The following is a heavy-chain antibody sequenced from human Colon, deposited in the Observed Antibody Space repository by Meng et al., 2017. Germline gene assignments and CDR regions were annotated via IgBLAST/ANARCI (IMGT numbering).Heavy chain of an antibody. V-gene: IGHV4-61*01. CDR2: IHYSGSR. Sequence: VPSLGQPSEPLSLPCALSGAFVSSARYYWSWIRQPTGKGLEWIGLIHYSGSRNYNPSLKSRVTMSVDTSKNQVSLRLTSVTAADTAVYYCARFYGSGTFEVHDYWGQGTLVTVSS. J-gene: IGHJ4*02. CDR3: ARFYGSGTFEVHDY. D-gene: IGHD3-10*01. CDR1: GAFVSSARYY.